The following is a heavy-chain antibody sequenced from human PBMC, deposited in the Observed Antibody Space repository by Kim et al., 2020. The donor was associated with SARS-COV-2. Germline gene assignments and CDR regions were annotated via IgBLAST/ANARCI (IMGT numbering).Heavy chain of an antibody. CDR2: IIPIFGTA. Sequence: SVKVSCKASGGTFSSYAISWVRQAPGQGLEWMGGIIPIFGTANYAQKFQGRVTITADESTSTAYMELSSLRSEDTAVYYCARGYCTGGVCYTEPDYYYYGMDVWGQGTTVTVSS. CDR3: ARGYCTGGVCYTEPDYYYYGMDV. V-gene: IGHV1-69*13. D-gene: IGHD2-8*02. J-gene: IGHJ6*02. CDR1: GGTFSSYA.